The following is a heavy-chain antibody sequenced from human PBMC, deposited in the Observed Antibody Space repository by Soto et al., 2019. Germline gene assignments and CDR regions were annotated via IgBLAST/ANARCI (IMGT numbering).Heavy chain of an antibody. Sequence: EVQLVESGGGLVQPGRSLRLSCAASGFTFDDYAMHWVRQAPGKGLEWVSGISWNSGSIGYADSVKGRFTISRDNAKNSLYLQMNSLRAEDTALYYCAKESSSYRYFDYWGQGTLVTVSS. CDR2: ISWNSGSI. CDR1: GFTFDDYA. V-gene: IGHV3-9*01. D-gene: IGHD6-6*01. CDR3: AKESSSYRYFDY. J-gene: IGHJ4*02.